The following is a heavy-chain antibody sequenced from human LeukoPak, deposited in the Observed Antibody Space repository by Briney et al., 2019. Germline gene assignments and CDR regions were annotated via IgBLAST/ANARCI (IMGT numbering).Heavy chain of an antibody. D-gene: IGHD6-19*01. V-gene: IGHV3-7*01. J-gene: IGHJ6*02. Sequence: GGSLRLSCAASGFTFSRYWMSWVRQAPGKGREWVANIKQDGSETYYVDSVRGRFTISRDNSKNTLYLQMNSLRAEDTAVYYCARGTPSSSGWLYYGMDVWGQGTTVTVSS. CDR3: ARGTPSSSGWLYYGMDV. CDR1: GFTFSRYW. CDR2: IKQDGSET.